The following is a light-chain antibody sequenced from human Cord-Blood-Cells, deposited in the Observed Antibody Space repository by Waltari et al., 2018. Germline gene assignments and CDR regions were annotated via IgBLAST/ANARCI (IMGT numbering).Light chain of an antibody. J-gene: IGLJ1*01. CDR1: SSDVGGYNY. Sequence: QSALTQPASVSGSPGQSITISCTGTSSDVGGYNYVSWYQQHPGKAPKLLVYDVSKRPSGVSIRFSGSTSGNTASLTISGLQAEDEADYYCSSYTSSSTLYVFGTGTKVTVL. CDR2: DVS. V-gene: IGLV2-14*01. CDR3: SSYTSSSTLYV.